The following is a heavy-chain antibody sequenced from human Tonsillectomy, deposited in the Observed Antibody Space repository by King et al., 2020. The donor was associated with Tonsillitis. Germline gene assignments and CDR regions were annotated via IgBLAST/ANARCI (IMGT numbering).Heavy chain of an antibody. CDR2: ISGSGGST. CDR3: AKDTQSYYSSGYLVRPDY. V-gene: IGHV3-23*04. CDR1: GFTFSSYA. J-gene: IGHJ4*02. Sequence: VQLVESGGGLVQPGGSLRLSCAASGFTFSSYAMSWVRQAQGKGLEWVSAISGSGGSTYYADSVKGRFTISRENSKNTLYLQMNSLRAEDTAVYYCAKDTQSYYSSGYLVRPDYWGQGTLVTVSS. D-gene: IGHD3-22*01.